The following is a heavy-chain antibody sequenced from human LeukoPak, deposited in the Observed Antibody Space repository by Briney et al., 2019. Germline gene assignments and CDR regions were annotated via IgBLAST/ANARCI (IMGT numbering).Heavy chain of an antibody. CDR1: GGSISSSSYY. CDR3: ARGPSLVPFEY. CDR2: IYYSGST. Sequence: PSETLSLTCTVSGGSISSSSYYWNWIRQPPGKGLEWIGYIYYSGSTKYNPSLKSRVTISVDTSKNQFSLKVNSVTAADTAVYYCARGPSLVPFEYWGQGILVTVSS. V-gene: IGHV4-61*01. J-gene: IGHJ4*02. D-gene: IGHD3-16*01.